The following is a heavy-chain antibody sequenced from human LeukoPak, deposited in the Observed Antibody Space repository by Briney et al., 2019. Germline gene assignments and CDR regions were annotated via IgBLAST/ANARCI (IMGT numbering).Heavy chain of an antibody. CDR1: GFTFSSYA. CDR3: ARDALDYGDSRNDY. Sequence: GGSLRLSCAASGFTFSSYAMHWVRQAPGKGLEWVAVISYDGSNKYYADSVKGRFTISRDNAKNSLYLQMNSLRAEDTALYYCARDALDYGDSRNDYWGQGTLVTVSS. J-gene: IGHJ4*02. V-gene: IGHV3-30*04. CDR2: ISYDGSNK. D-gene: IGHD4-17*01.